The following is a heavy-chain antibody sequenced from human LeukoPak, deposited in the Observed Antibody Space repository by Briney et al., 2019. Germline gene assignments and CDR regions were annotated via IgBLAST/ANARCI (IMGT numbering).Heavy chain of an antibody. V-gene: IGHV4-4*07. J-gene: IGHJ4*02. D-gene: IGHD2-15*01. Sequence: SETLSLTCNVSGDPISGYYWSWIRQPAGKGLEWIGRISPSGSTYYIASLKSRLTLSVDTSKNQISLSLTSVTAADTAVYYCARDSCSGGSCFEFWGQGTLVTVSS. CDR1: GDPISGYY. CDR3: ARDSCSGGSCFEF. CDR2: ISPSGST.